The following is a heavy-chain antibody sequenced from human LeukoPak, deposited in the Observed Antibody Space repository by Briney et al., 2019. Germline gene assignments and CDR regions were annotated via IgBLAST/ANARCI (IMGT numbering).Heavy chain of an antibody. J-gene: IGHJ6*02. Sequence: GESLKISCKGSGYSFTNYWIGWVRQMPGKGLEWVGIVYPGDSNTRYSPSFQGQVTTSADKSISTAYLQWSSLKASDTAMYYCARHLRGRGYDYYYGMDVWGQGTTVTVSS. CDR2: VYPGDSNT. D-gene: IGHD5-12*01. V-gene: IGHV5-51*01. CDR3: ARHLRGRGYDYYYGMDV. CDR1: GYSFTNYW.